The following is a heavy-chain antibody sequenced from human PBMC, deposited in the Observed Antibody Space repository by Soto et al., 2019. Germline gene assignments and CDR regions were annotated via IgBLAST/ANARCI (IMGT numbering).Heavy chain of an antibody. CDR1: GGTFSRYA. Sequence: QVQLVQSGAEVKKPGSSVKVSCKASGGTFSRYAISWVRQAPGHGLEWMGGIIPIFGTANYAQKFQGRVTITAYESTSKAYMELRSLRSEDTAVYYCARDDDTLTEVGYYYSRDVWGQGTTVTVSS. CDR2: IIPIFGTA. J-gene: IGHJ6*02. CDR3: ARDDDTLTEVGYYYSRDV. D-gene: IGHD3-9*01. V-gene: IGHV1-69*12.